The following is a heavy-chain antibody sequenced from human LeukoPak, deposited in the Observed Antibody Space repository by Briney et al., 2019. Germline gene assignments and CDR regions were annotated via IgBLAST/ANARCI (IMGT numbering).Heavy chain of an antibody. J-gene: IGHJ4*02. CDR2: ISGSGGST. CDR1: GFTFSSYA. Sequence: PGASLRLSCAASGFTFSSYAMCWVRQAPGKGLEWVSAISGSGGSTYYADSVKGRFTISRDNSKNTLYLQMNSLRAEDTAVYYCAKDLVSYYDSSGYYLFDYWGQGTLVTVSS. D-gene: IGHD3-22*01. CDR3: AKDLVSYYDSSGYYLFDY. V-gene: IGHV3-23*01.